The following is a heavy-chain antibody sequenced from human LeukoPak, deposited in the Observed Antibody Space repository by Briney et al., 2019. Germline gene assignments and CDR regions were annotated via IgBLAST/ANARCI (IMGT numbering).Heavy chain of an antibody. CDR3: ARDGTHLGTYYYDSSGYQ. J-gene: IGHJ4*02. CDR1: GYTFTGYG. D-gene: IGHD3-22*01. CDR2: ISAYNGNT. V-gene: IGHV1-18*01. Sequence: GASVKVSCKASGYTFTGYGIRWVRQAPGQGLEWMGWISAYNGNTNYAQKLQGRVTMTTDTSTSTAYMELRSLRSDDTAVYYCARDGTHLGTYYYDSSGYQWGQGTLVTVSS.